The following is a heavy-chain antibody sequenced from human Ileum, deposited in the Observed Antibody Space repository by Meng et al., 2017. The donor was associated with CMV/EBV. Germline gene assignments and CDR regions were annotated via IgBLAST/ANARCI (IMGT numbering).Heavy chain of an antibody. CDR1: GFIVIDYW. V-gene: IGHV3-74*03. J-gene: IGHJ4*02. CDR2: INSDGSKA. Sequence: SGFIVIDYWMHWVRQVPGEGLEWVARINSDGSKAPTTMYADFVKGRFTISRDNARSTLYLQMNSLSPEDTGVYFCARSTPSGTDYWEWGQGTLVTVSS. D-gene: IGHD3-10*01. CDR3: ARSTPSGTDYWE.